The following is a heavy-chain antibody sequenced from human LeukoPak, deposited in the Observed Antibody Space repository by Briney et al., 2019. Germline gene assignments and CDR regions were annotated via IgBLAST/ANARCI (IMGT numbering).Heavy chain of an antibody. D-gene: IGHD5/OR15-5a*01. CDR1: GFTFSSYD. CDR2: IGIAGDT. V-gene: IGHV3-13*01. Sequence: GGSLRLSCAASGFTFSSYDMHWVRQAPGRGLEWVSAIGIAGDTYYPDSVKGRFTISRENAKNSMYLQMDSLKDGDTAVYYCIRGGIQVSGIDAFDIWGQGTMVTVSS. J-gene: IGHJ3*02. CDR3: IRGGIQVSGIDAFDI.